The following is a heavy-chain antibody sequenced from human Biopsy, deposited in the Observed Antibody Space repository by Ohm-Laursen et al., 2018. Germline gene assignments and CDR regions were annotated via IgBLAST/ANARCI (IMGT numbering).Heavy chain of an antibody. V-gene: IGHV1-69*06. CDR2: SIPILGTE. CDR3: ATKLTGYFHH. D-gene: IGHD3-9*01. CDR1: GDTFTNYG. Sequence: SVKVSCKAPGDTFTNYGVNWVRQAPGQGLEWLGGSIPILGTENYAQKFQVRVTVAADTSTSTATMELRSLRSDDTAVYYCATKLTGYFHHWGQGTLVIVSS. J-gene: IGHJ1*01.